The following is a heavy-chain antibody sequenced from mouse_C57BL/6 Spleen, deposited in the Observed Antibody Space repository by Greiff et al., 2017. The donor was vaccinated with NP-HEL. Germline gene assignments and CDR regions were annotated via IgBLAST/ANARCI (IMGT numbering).Heavy chain of an antibody. Sequence: EVKLVESVAELVRPGASVKLSCTASGFNIKNTYMHWVKQRPEQGLEWIGRIDPANGNTKYAPKFQGKATITADTSSNTAYLQLSSLTSEDTAIYCCAHYDGYYGGFAYWGQGTLVTVSA. CDR3: AHYDGYYGGFAY. D-gene: IGHD2-3*01. CDR1: GFNIKNTY. V-gene: IGHV14-3*01. J-gene: IGHJ3*01. CDR2: IDPANGNT.